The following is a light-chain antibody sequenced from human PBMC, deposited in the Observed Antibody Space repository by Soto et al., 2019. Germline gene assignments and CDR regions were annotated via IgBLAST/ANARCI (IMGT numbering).Light chain of an antibody. CDR1: SSDVGGYNY. CDR3: SSYTSSHVV. J-gene: IGLJ2*01. CDR2: EVS. Sequence: QSALTQPASVSGSPGQSITISCTGTSSDVGGYNYVSWYQQHPGKAPKLMIYEVSNRPSGVSNRFSGSKSGNTASLTISGLQAEDEADYHCSSYTSSHVVFGGGTKVTAL. V-gene: IGLV2-14*01.